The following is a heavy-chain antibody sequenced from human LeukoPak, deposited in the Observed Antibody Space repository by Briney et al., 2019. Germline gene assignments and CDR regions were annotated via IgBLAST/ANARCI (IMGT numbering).Heavy chain of an antibody. CDR2: INPEGAST. D-gene: IGHD6-19*01. CDR3: ARGTAITAGIGF. J-gene: IGHJ4*02. Sequence: PGGSLRLSCTASGFAFSTYWMFWVRQAPGKGLVWVSQINPEGASTTYGDPAKGRFTASRDNAKNALHLQMNSLRVDDTAVYYCARGTAITAGIGFWGQGTLVTVSS. V-gene: IGHV3-74*01. CDR1: GFAFSTYW.